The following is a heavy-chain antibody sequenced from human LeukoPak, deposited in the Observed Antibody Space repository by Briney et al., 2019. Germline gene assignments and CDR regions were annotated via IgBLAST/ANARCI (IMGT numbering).Heavy chain of an antibody. D-gene: IGHD4-17*01. CDR3: ARAPLPSDGDSHYYYGMDV. CDR1: GGSISSYY. Sequence: SETLSLTCTVSGGSISSYYWSWIRQPPGKGLEWIGYIYYSGSTNYNPSLKSRVTISVDTSKNQFSLKLSSVTAADTAVYYCARAPLPSDGDSHYYYGMDVWGQGTTVTVSS. V-gene: IGHV4-59*01. CDR2: IYYSGST. J-gene: IGHJ6*02.